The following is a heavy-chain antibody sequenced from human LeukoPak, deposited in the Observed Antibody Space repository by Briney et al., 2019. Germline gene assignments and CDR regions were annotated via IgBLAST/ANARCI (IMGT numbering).Heavy chain of an antibody. V-gene: IGHV1-2*02. D-gene: IGHD2-21*01. CDR1: VYTFTGYY. CDR2: INPNSGGT. Sequence: ASVKVSCKPSVYTFTGYYMHWVRQTPGQGLEWMGWINPNSGGTNYAQKFQGRGTMTRDTSISTAYMELSSLRSDDTAVYYCARDLSHYCGGDCSTFDYWGQGTLVTVSS. CDR3: ARDLSHYCGGDCSTFDY. J-gene: IGHJ4*02.